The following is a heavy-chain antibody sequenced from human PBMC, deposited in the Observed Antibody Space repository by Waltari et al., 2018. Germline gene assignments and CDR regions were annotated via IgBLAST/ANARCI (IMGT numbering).Heavy chain of an antibody. CDR2: INPSGGST. D-gene: IGHD6-13*01. V-gene: IGHV1-46*01. CDR1: GYTFTSYY. CDR3: ARGAAGNDYYYYYGMDV. Sequence: QVQLVQSGAEVKKPGASVKVSCKASGYTFTSYYMHWVRQAPGQGLEWMGIINPSGGSTSYAQKFQGRVTMTRDTSTSTVYMELSSLRSEDTAVYYCARGAAGNDYYYYYGMDVWGQGTTVTVSS. J-gene: IGHJ6*02.